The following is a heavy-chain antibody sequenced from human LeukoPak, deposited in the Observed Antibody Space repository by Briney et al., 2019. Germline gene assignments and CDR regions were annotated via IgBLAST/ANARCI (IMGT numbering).Heavy chain of an antibody. J-gene: IGHJ4*02. Sequence: GGSLRLSCAASGFAFSHYWMSWVRQSPGKGLECVANIKPDGSEKYYVDSVKGRFTISRDNAKNALYLEMNSLRAEDTAVYYCARERMYSGSGSSYPYYDYWGQGTLVTVSS. CDR3: ARERMYSGSGSSYPYYDY. CDR1: GFAFSHYW. D-gene: IGHD3-10*01. V-gene: IGHV3-7*01. CDR2: IKPDGSEK.